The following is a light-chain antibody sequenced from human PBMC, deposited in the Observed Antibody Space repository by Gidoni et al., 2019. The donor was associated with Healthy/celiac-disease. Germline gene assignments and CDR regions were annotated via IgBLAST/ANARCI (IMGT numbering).Light chain of an antibody. CDR3: QQYSNWPPWT. V-gene: IGKV3-15*01. Sequence: EIVMTQSPATLSVSPGERATLSCRASQSVSSKLAWYQQKPGQAPRLLIYGASTRATGIPDKFSGSGSGTEFTLTISSLQSEDFGVYYCQQYSNWPPWTFGQGTKVEI. J-gene: IGKJ1*01. CDR2: GAS. CDR1: QSVSSK.